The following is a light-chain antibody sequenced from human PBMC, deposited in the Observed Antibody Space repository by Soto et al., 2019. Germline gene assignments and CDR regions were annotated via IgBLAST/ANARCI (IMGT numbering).Light chain of an antibody. CDR2: DVS. Sequence: QSALPQPRSVSGSPGQSVTISCTGTSSDVGGYHYVSWYQQHPGKAPKVLIYDVSKRPSGVPDRFSGSKSGNTASLTISGLQADDEADYYCCSYAGSYIYVFGTGTKVTVL. J-gene: IGLJ1*01. CDR3: CSYAGSYIYV. V-gene: IGLV2-11*01. CDR1: SSDVGGYHY.